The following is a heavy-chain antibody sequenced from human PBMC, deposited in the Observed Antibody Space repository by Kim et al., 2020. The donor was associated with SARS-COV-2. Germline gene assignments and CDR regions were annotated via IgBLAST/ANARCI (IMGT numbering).Heavy chain of an antibody. CDR1: GGSISSSNW. CDR3: ARATSEDSSSWYFNWFDP. D-gene: IGHD6-13*01. Sequence: SETLSLTCAVSGGSISSSNWWSWVRQPPGKGLEWIGEIYHSGSTNYNPSLKSRVTISVDKSKNQFSLKLSSVTAADTAVYYCARATSEDSSSWYFNWFDPWGQGTLVTVSS. V-gene: IGHV4-4*02. J-gene: IGHJ5*02. CDR2: IYHSGST.